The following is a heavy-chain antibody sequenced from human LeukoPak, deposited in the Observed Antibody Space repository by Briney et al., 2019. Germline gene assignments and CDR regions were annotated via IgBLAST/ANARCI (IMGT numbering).Heavy chain of an antibody. V-gene: IGHV1-2*02. CDR1: GYTFTDYY. CDR3: ARYYYDSSGYYYSDY. Sequence: ASVKVSCKASGYTFTDYYMHWVRQAPGQGLEWMGWINPNSGGTNYAQKFQGRVTMTRDTSISTAYMELSRLRSDDTAVYYCARYYYDSSGYYYSDYWGQGTLVTVSS. D-gene: IGHD3-22*01. CDR2: INPNSGGT. J-gene: IGHJ4*02.